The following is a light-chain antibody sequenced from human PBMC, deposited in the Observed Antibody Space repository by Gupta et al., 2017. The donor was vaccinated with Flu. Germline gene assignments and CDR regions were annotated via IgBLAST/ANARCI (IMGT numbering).Light chain of an antibody. CDR1: HSISSN. J-gene: IGKJ4*01. V-gene: IGKV3-15*01. CDR2: GAS. CDR3: QQYDNWPLT. Sequence: GERATLSCRASHSISSNLAWYQQKPGQAPRLLISGASTRATGIPARFSGSGSRTEFTLTISSLQSEDSAVYYCQQYDNWPLTFGGGTKVEIK.